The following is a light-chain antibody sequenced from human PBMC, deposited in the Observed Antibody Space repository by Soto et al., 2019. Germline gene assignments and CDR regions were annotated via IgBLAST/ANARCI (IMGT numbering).Light chain of an antibody. CDR2: AAS. J-gene: IGKJ1*01. CDR1: QGISTY. V-gene: IGKV1-27*01. Sequence: DIQMTQSPSSLSASVGDRVTITCRASQGISTYLAWYQQKPGKVPKLLIYAASTLQSGVPSRFSGSGSGTDFTLTISSLQPEDVATYYCQKYNSASWGFGQGTKVEIK. CDR3: QKYNSASWG.